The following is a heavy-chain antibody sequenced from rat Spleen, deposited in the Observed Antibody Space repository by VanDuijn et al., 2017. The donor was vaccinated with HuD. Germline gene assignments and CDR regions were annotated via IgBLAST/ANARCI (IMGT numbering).Heavy chain of an antibody. CDR1: GFSLTSYH. Sequence: QVQLKESGPGLVQPSQTLSLTCTVSGFSLTSYHVSWVRQPPGKSLVWMGTIWAGGGTNYNSAVQSRLSISRDTSKRQVFLKMNSLQPEDTGTYYCARLHGGYYFDYWGQGVMVTVSS. CDR2: IWAGGGT. D-gene: IGHD1-11*01. CDR3: ARLHGGYYFDY. J-gene: IGHJ2*01. V-gene: IGHV2-72*01.